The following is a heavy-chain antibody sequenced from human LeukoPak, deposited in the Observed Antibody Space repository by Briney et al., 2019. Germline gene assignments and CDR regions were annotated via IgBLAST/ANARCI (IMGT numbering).Heavy chain of an antibody. CDR3: AKDGAQPLDY. D-gene: IGHD3-16*01. J-gene: IGHJ4*02. Sequence: GGSLRLSCAASGFTFSSYAMSWVRQAPGKGLEWVAVISYDGSNKYYADSVKGRFTISRDNSKNTLYLQMNSLRAEDTAVYYCAKDGAQPLDYWGQGTLVTVSS. V-gene: IGHV3-30*18. CDR1: GFTFSSYA. CDR2: ISYDGSNK.